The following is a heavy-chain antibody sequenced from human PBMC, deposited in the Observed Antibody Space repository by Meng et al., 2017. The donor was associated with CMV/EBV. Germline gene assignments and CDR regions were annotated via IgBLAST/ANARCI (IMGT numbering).Heavy chain of an antibody. CDR2: IYYSGST. J-gene: IGHJ6*02. Sequence: SETLSLTCTVSGGSISSSSYYWGWIRQPPGKGLEWIGSIYYSGSTYYNPSLKSRVTISVDTSKNQFSLKLGSVTAADTAVYYCARFERTYGMDVWGQGTTVTVSS. V-gene: IGHV4-39*07. CDR1: GGSISSSSYY. CDR3: ARFERTYGMDV.